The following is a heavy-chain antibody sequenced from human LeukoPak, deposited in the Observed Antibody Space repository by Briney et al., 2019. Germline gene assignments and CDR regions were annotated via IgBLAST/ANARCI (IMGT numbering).Heavy chain of an antibody. J-gene: IGHJ5*02. CDR2: MNPNSGNT. V-gene: IGHV1-8*01. CDR3: ARGQLSPYDFGFDP. CDR1: GYTFTSYD. D-gene: IGHD3-3*01. Sequence: GASVKVSCKASGYTFTSYDINWVRQATGQGLEWMGWMNPNSGNTGYAQKFQGRVTMTRNTSISTAYMELSSLRSEDPAVYYCARGQLSPYDFGFDPWGQGTLVTVSS.